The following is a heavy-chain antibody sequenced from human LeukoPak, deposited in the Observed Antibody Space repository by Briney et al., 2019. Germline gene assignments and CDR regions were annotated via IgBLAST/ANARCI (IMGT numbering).Heavy chain of an antibody. Sequence: ASVKVSFKAAAYTFFIFGSTWVRQARGQGGEGMGWISDYTGKRKIAQKFQGRGTLTTDSDTRTDYMELRKRKSDDTAVYFCARVPTVFGVDPEQNHFDLWGQGTLVIVSS. CDR2: ISDYTGKR. CDR1: AYTFFIFG. D-gene: IGHD3-3*01. CDR3: ARVPTVFGVDPEQNHFDL. V-gene: IGHV1-18*01. J-gene: IGHJ4*02.